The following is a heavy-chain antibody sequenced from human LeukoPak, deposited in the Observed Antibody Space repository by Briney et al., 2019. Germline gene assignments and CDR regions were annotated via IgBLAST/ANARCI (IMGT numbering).Heavy chain of an antibody. D-gene: IGHD1-26*01. J-gene: IGHJ4*02. Sequence: PSETLSLTCAVYGGSFSGYYWSWIRQPPGKGLEWIGEINHSGSTNYNPSLKSRVTISVDTSKNQSSLKLSSVTAADTAVYYCAREPKFWGSGSYPFDYCGQGTLVTVSS. CDR3: AREPKFWGSGSYPFDY. V-gene: IGHV4-34*01. CDR2: INHSGST. CDR1: GGSFSGYY.